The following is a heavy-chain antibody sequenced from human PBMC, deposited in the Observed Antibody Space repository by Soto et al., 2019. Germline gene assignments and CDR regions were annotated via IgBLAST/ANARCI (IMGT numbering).Heavy chain of an antibody. CDR2: ISYDGSNK. CDR1: GFTFSSYA. CDR3: PSPGGDYFLTWLDP. Sequence: QVQLVESGGGVVQPGRSLRLSCAASGFTFSSYAMHWVRQAPGKGLELVAVISYDGSNKYYADSVKGRFTIPRDNCTKGLSLQLNSLRAEDRAVYYCPSPGGDYFLTWLDPWGQGPLVTVPS. D-gene: IGHD2-21*02. V-gene: IGHV3-30-3*01. J-gene: IGHJ5*02.